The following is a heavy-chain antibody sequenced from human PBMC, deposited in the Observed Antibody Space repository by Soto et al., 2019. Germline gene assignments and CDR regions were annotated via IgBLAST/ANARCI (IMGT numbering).Heavy chain of an antibody. J-gene: IGHJ4*02. CDR2: IKQDGSEK. D-gene: IGHD3-3*01. CDR1: GFTFSSYW. CDR3: ARGSHYDFWSGYSPPSFDY. V-gene: IGHV3-7*01. Sequence: PGGSLRLSCAASGFTFSSYWMSWVRQAPGKGLEWVANIKQDGSEKYYVDSVKGRFTISRDNAKNSLYLQMNSLRAEDTAVYYCARGSHYDFWSGYSPPSFDYWGQGTLVTVSS.